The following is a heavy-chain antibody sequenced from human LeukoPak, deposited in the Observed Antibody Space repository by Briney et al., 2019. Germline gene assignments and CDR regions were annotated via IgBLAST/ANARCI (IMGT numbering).Heavy chain of an antibody. D-gene: IGHD1-26*01. CDR2: ISGSGGST. Sequence: GGSLRLSCAASGFTFSSYAMSWVRQAPGKGLEWVSAISGSGGSTYYADSVKGRFTISRDNSKNTLYLQMSSLTAEDTALYYCARDSAELDYWGQGTLVTVSS. J-gene: IGHJ4*02. CDR1: GFTFSSYA. V-gene: IGHV3-23*01. CDR3: ARDSAELDY.